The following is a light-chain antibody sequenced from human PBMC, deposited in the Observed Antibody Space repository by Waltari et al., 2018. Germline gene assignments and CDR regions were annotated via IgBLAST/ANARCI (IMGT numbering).Light chain of an antibody. CDR1: GRDIGAYDY. J-gene: IGLJ2*01. CDR3: SSYSTSTYPI. Sequence: QSALTQPASVSASLGLSITISCTGTGRDIGAYDYVSWYQQHPGKAPKLIIFQVSNRPSGVSDRFSASKSGMTASLSISGLRTDDEAIYYCSSYSTSTYPIFGGGTKVTVL. CDR2: QVS. V-gene: IGLV2-14*01.